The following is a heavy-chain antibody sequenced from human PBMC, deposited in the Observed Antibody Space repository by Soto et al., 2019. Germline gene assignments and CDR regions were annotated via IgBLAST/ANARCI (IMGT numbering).Heavy chain of an antibody. D-gene: IGHD2-15*01. Sequence: EVQQVESGGGLVKPGGSLRLSCAASGFTFSNAWMNWVRQAPGKGLEWVGRIKNKADGGTTDYAAPVKGRFTISRDDSKNTLYLQMNSLKTEDTAVYYCTSHPQDTSDDWGQGTLVTVSS. CDR2: IKNKADGGTT. V-gene: IGHV3-15*07. J-gene: IGHJ4*02. CDR1: GFTFSNAW. CDR3: TSHPQDTSDD.